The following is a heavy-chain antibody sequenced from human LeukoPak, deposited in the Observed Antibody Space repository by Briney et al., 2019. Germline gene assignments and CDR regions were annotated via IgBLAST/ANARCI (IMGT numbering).Heavy chain of an antibody. CDR2: ISSSSSYI. CDR1: GFTFSSYS. CDR3: ARDHDFWSGYYEGSVLDY. J-gene: IGHJ4*02. Sequence: GGSLRLSCAASGFTFSSYSMNWVRQAPGEGLEWVSSISSSSSYIYYADSVKGRFTISRDNAKNSLYLQMNSLRAEDTAVYYCARDHDFWSGYYEGSVLDYWGQGTLVTVSS. V-gene: IGHV3-21*01. D-gene: IGHD3-3*01.